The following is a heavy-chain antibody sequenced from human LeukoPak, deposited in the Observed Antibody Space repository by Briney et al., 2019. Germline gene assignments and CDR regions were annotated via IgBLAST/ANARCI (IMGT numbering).Heavy chain of an antibody. Sequence: GGSLSLSCAASGFTFSGSAIHWVRQASGKGLEWVGRIRSKANSYATSSAASVKGRFTISRDDSKNTAYLQMNSLKTEDTAVYYCTRDYGVLFDYWGQGTLVTVFS. V-gene: IGHV3-73*01. D-gene: IGHD4-17*01. J-gene: IGHJ4*02. CDR1: GFTFSGSA. CDR3: TRDYGVLFDY. CDR2: IRSKANSYAT.